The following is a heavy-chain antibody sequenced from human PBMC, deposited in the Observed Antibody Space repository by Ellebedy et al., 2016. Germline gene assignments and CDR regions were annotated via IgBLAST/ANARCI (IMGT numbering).Heavy chain of an antibody. CDR3: RQGHYADY. CDR2: ISANGNKR. J-gene: IGHJ4*02. V-gene: IGHV3-23*01. CDR1: GFTFSSYS. D-gene: IGHD2-2*01. Sequence: GESLKISXAASGFTFSSYSMNWVRQAPGKGLEWVATISANGNKRDLADSVQGRFTISRDNFRNTLHLQMNNLRGEDTAVYYCRQGHYADYWGQGTLVTVSS.